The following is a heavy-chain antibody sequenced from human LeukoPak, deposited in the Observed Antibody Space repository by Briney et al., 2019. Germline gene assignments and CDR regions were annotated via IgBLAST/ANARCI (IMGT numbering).Heavy chain of an antibody. V-gene: IGHV3-7*01. CDR2: IKQDGSEN. Sequence: GGSLRLSCAAPGXSFSTYWMTWVRQAPGKGLEWVANIKQDGSENYYVDSARGRFTISRDNAKNSLYLQMNSLTAEDTAVYYCATDLGSSRPNFWGQGILVTVSS. CDR1: GXSFSTYW. J-gene: IGHJ4*02. D-gene: IGHD6-13*01. CDR3: ATDLGSSRPNF.